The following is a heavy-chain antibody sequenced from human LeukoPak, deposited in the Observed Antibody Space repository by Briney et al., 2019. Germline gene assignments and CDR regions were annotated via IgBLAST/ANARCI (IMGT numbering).Heavy chain of an antibody. V-gene: IGHV3-66*02. Sequence: GGSLRLSCAASGFIVSNNHMSWVRQAPGKGLEWVSLTYTDTSAYYADFVKGRFTISRDNSKNILNLQMNSLRVEDTAVYYCARESWGPVGPWGQGTLVTVSS. CDR1: GFIVSNNH. D-gene: IGHD7-27*01. CDR2: TYTDTSA. CDR3: ARESWGPVGP. J-gene: IGHJ5*02.